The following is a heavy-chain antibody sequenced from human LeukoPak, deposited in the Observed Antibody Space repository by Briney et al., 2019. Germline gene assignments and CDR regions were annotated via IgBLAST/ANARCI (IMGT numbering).Heavy chain of an antibody. CDR3: ARDLVVVPPFDY. D-gene: IGHD2-2*01. V-gene: IGHV3-21*01. CDR1: GFTFSSYS. CDR2: NSSSSSYI. Sequence: GGSLRLSCAASGFTFSSYSMNWVRQAPGKGLEWVSSNSSSSSYIYYADSVKGRFTISRDNAKNSLYLQMNSLRAEDTAVYYCARDLVVVPPFDYWGQGTLVTVSS. J-gene: IGHJ4*02.